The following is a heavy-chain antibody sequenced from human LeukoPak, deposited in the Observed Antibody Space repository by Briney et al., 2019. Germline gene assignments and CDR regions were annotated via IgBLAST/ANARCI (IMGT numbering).Heavy chain of an antibody. CDR1: GFSFSDHW. J-gene: IGHJ4*02. D-gene: IGHD5-24*01. CDR3: ARDLGWLQSDY. CDR2: IKKDGSEQ. Sequence: PGGSPRLSCVASGFSFSDHWMNWFRQAPGKGLEGVATIKKDGSEQYYVDSMKGRLTISRDNAKNSVYLQIHNLRAEDTAVYYCARDLGWLQSDYWGQGTLVTVSS. V-gene: IGHV3-7*01.